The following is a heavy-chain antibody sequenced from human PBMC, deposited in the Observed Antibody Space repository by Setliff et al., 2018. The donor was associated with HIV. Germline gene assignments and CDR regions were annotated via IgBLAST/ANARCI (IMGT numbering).Heavy chain of an antibody. Sequence: PSETLSLTCTVSGGSIKSRSYYWGWIRQPPGKGLEWIGSIFYSGITYYNPSLKSRVTISVDTSKNQFSLNLTSVTAADTAVYYCARSKTFYDFWGGYYTHGAFKIWGLGTMVTVSS. D-gene: IGHD3-3*01. CDR3: ARSKTFYDFWGGYYTHGAFKI. CDR1: GGSIKSRSYY. CDR2: IFYSGIT. V-gene: IGHV4-39*01. J-gene: IGHJ3*02.